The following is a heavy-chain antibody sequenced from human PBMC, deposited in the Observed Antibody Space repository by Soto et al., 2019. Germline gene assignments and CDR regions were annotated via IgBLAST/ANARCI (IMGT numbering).Heavy chain of an antibody. J-gene: IGHJ5*02. V-gene: IGHV3-33*01. Sequence: GGSLRLSCAASGFTFSSYGMHWVRQAPGKGLEWVAVIWYDGSNKYYADSVKGRFTISRDNSKNTLYLQMNSLRAEDTAVYYCARDRYRGRYFDWFDPWGQRTPVTAPQ. CDR1: GFTFSSYG. CDR2: IWYDGSNK. CDR3: ARDRYRGRYFDWFDP. D-gene: IGHD1-26*01.